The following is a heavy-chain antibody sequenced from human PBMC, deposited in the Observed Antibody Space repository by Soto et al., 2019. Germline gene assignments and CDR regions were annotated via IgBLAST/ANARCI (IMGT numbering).Heavy chain of an antibody. V-gene: IGHV4-30-4*01. J-gene: IGHJ5*01. CDR1: GDSISSPDYY. CDR3: ARVTFTPNWFDS. CDR2: VYYRGSI. D-gene: IGHD3-3*02. Sequence: SETLSLTCTVSGDSISSPDYYWSWIRQAPGKGLELIGYVYYRGSIYYTPSFESRVSISVDTSKNQFSLRLTSVTAADSAMYFCARVTFTPNWFDSWGQGILVTVSS.